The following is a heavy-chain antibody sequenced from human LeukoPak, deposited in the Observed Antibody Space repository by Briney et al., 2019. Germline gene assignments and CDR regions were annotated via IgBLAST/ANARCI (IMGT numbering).Heavy chain of an antibody. Sequence: ASVKVSCKASGYTFTGYYMHWVRQAPGQGLEWMGWINPNSGGTNYAQKFQGRVTMTRDTSISTAYMELSRLRSDDTAVYHCASRPIAAAGGFDPWGQGTLVTVSS. V-gene: IGHV1-2*02. J-gene: IGHJ5*02. D-gene: IGHD6-13*01. CDR2: INPNSGGT. CDR1: GYTFTGYY. CDR3: ASRPIAAAGGFDP.